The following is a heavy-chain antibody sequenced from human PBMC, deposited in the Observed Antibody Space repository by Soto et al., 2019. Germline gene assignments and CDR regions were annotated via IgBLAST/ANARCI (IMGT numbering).Heavy chain of an antibody. Sequence: GGALRLYCAASGFIFTEYAMSWVRQAPGKGLEWVSSITSGGSTYYADSVKGRFTISRDNSKNTLYLQVNSLRAEDSAVYYCAKGGSYYDISTGYYASTYYFDYWGQGTLVTVSS. CDR2: ITSGGST. J-gene: IGHJ4*02. CDR3: AKGGSYYDISTGYYASTYYFDY. CDR1: GFIFTEYA. V-gene: IGHV3-23*01. D-gene: IGHD3-9*01.